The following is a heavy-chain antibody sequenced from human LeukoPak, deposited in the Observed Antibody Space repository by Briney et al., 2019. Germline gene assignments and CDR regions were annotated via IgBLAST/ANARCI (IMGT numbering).Heavy chain of an antibody. CDR1: GYSFTSYW. Sequence: GESLKISCKDSGYSFTSYWIGWVRQMPGKGLEWMGIIYPGDSDTRYSPSFQGQVTISADKSISTAYLQWSSLKASDTAMYYCARVSEYDSSGYYLNYFDYWGQGTLVTVSS. CDR3: ARVSEYDSSGYYLNYFDY. CDR2: IYPGDSDT. D-gene: IGHD3-22*01. V-gene: IGHV5-51*01. J-gene: IGHJ4*02.